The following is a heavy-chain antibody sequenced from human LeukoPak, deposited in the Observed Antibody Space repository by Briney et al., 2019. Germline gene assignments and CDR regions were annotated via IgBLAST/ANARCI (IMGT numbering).Heavy chain of an antibody. D-gene: IGHD2-2*01. CDR3: ARLVVPAAISLYYYYYMDV. CDR2: ISAYNGNT. V-gene: IGHV1-18*01. CDR1: GYTFTSYG. Sequence: ASVKVSCKASGYTFTSYGISRVRQAPGQGLEWMGWISAYNGNTNYAQKLQGRVTMTTDTSTSTAYMELRSLRSDDTAVYYCARLVVPAAISLYYYYYMDVWGKGTTVTVSS. J-gene: IGHJ6*03.